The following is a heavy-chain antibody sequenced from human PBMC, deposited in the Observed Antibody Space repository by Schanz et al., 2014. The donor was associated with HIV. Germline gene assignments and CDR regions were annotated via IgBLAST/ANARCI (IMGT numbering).Heavy chain of an antibody. Sequence: QVHLVQSGGEVKKPGASVRVSCKASGYTFTKYYINWVRQAPGQGLEWMGLISPYTGYTNYAQKFQGRVTMTTDTSTSTAYMELRSLKPDDTGLYYCARGAAEMATMTPWRYWGQGTLVTVSS. V-gene: IGHV1-18*01. J-gene: IGHJ4*02. CDR1: GYTFTKYY. CDR2: ISPYTGYT. CDR3: ARGAAEMATMTPWRY. D-gene: IGHD5-12*01.